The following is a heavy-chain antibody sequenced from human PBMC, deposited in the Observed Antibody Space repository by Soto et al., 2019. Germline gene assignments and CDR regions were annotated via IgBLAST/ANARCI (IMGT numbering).Heavy chain of an antibody. V-gene: IGHV1-69*01. J-gene: IGHJ4*02. CDR3: ATAGYCSGGSCPRTDY. D-gene: IGHD2-15*01. CDR1: GGTFSSYA. CDR2: IIPIFGTA. Sequence: QVQLVQSGAEVKKPGSSVKVSCKASGGTFSSYAISWVRQAPGQGLEWMGGIIPIFGTANYAQKFQGRVTITADESTSTAYMELSSLRSEDTAVYYCATAGYCSGGSCPRTDYWGQGTLVTVSS.